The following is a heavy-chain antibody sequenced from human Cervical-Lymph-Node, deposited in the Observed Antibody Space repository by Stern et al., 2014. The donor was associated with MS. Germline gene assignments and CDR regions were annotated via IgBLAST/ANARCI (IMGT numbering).Heavy chain of an antibody. Sequence: VQLVESGAEVKKPGASVKVSCKASGYTFTSYDINWVRQAPGQGLEWMGWMNPNSGNTGYAQKFQGRVTMTRNTSISTAYMELSSLRSEDTAVYYCARGQGSSWYEDLDYWGQGTLVTVSS. CDR1: GYTFTSYD. D-gene: IGHD6-13*01. J-gene: IGHJ4*02. V-gene: IGHV1-8*01. CDR2: MNPNSGNT. CDR3: ARGQGSSWYEDLDY.